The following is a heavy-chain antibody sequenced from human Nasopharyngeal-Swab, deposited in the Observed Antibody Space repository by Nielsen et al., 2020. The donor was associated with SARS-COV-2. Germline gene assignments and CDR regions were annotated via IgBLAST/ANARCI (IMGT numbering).Heavy chain of an antibody. J-gene: IGHJ4*02. Sequence: SQTLSLTCAVSGGSVSGYYWSWIRQPPGDRLEWIGYINTIGVTKYNPSLNSRVSMSVDATRNQLSLNLWSMTAADTAMYFCARISLHQIVGATNPVDYWGQGTLVTVSA. CDR3: ARISLHQIVGATNPVDY. CDR1: GGSVSGYY. V-gene: IGHV4-59*02. D-gene: IGHD1-26*01. CDR2: INTIGVT.